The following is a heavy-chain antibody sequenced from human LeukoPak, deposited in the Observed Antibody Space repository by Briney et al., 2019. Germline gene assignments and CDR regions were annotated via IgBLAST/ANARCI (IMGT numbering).Heavy chain of an antibody. Sequence: PGGSLRLSCAASGFTFSSYWMTWVRQAPGKGLEWVSVIYSVDSTYYADSVKGRFTISRDNSKNTVYLQMNSLRAEDTAVYYCARDSYDILTGINYYFDYWGQGTLVTVSS. CDR1: GFTFSSYW. D-gene: IGHD3-9*01. J-gene: IGHJ4*02. CDR2: IYSVDST. V-gene: IGHV3-53*01. CDR3: ARDSYDILTGINYYFDY.